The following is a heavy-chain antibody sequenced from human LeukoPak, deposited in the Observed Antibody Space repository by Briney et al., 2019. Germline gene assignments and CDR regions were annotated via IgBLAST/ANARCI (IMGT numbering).Heavy chain of an antibody. J-gene: IGHJ4*02. CDR2: IYSGGST. V-gene: IGHV3-53*01. CDR1: GFTVSSNY. CDR3: ARVDSSGYYDY. D-gene: IGHD3-22*01. Sequence: GGPLRLSCAASGFTVSSNYMSWVRQAPGKGLEWVSIIYSGGSTYYADSVEGRFTISRDNSKNTLYLQMNSLRAEDTAVYYCARVDSSGYYDYWGQGTLVTVSS.